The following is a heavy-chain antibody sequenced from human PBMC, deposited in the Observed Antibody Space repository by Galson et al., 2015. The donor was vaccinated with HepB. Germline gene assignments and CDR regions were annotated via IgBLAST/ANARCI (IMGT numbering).Heavy chain of an antibody. D-gene: IGHD2-2*01. CDR1: GYTFTGYY. J-gene: IGHJ4*02. CDR3: ARDPGYCSSTSCYQVAYYFDY. Sequence: SVKVSCKASGYTFTGYYMHWVRQAPGQGLEWMGWINPNSGGTNYAQKFQGWVTMTRDTSISTAYMELSRLRSDDTAVYYCARDPGYCSSTSCYQVAYYFDYWGQGTLVTVSS. CDR2: INPNSGGT. V-gene: IGHV1-2*04.